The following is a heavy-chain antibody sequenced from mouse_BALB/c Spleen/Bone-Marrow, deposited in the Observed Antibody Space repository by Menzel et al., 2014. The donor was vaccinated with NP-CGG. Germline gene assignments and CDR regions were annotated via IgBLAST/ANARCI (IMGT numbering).Heavy chain of an antibody. D-gene: IGHD2-1*01. CDR1: GHTFTSYW. Sequence: VQLQQSGTVLARPGASVQMSCKASGHTFTSYWMHWGKQRPGQGLEWIGAIYPGNSDTNYNQNFKGKAKLTAVTSSSTAYMELSSLTNEDSAVYYCTRDYGNSWYFDVWGAGTTVTVSS. CDR3: TRDYGNSWYFDV. V-gene: IGHV1-5*01. CDR2: IYPGNSDT. J-gene: IGHJ1*01.